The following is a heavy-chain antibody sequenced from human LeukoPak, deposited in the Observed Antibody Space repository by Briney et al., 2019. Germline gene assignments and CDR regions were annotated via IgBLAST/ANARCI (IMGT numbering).Heavy chain of an antibody. CDR2: ISSNTTNK. D-gene: IGHD3-16*01. CDR1: GFPFVAYA. CDR3: ARLAAASPGY. Sequence: GGSLGLSCAPSGFPFVAYALHWARPAPGKGLEWVAVISSNTTNKYYMDTVKGTFTISRDNSKNTLYLQLDSLRLEDTAVYYCARLAAASPGYWGQGTLVTVSS. J-gene: IGHJ4*02. V-gene: IGHV3-30*10.